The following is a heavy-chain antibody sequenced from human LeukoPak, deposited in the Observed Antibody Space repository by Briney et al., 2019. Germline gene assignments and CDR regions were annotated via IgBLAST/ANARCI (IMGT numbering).Heavy chain of an antibody. Sequence: ASVKVSCKVSGYTLTELSMHWVRQAPGKGLEWMGGFNPEDGETIYAQTFQGRVTMTEDTSTDTAYMELSSRRSEDTAVYYCATGREKGYYYDSPHKGVIDPWGQGTLVTVSS. V-gene: IGHV1-24*01. D-gene: IGHD3-22*01. CDR3: ATGREKGYYYDSPHKGVIDP. J-gene: IGHJ5*02. CDR2: FNPEDGET. CDR1: GYTLTELS.